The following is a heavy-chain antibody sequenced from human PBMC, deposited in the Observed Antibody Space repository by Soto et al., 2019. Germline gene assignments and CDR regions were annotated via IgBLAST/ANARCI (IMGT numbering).Heavy chain of an antibody. Sequence: PSETLSLTCTVSGGSISSYYWSWIRQPPGKGLEWIGYIYYSGSTNYNPSLKSRVTISVDTSKNQFSLKLSSVTAADTAVYYCASYYGLRSWFDPWGQGTLVTVSS. D-gene: IGHD4-17*01. CDR2: IYYSGST. V-gene: IGHV4-59*08. CDR1: GGSISSYY. J-gene: IGHJ5*02. CDR3: ASYYGLRSWFDP.